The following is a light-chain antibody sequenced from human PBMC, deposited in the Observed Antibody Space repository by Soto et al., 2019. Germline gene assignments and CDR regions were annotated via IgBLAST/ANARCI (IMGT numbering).Light chain of an antibody. Sequence: DIQMTQSPSTLSASVGDRVTITCRASQRISGSLAWYQQKPGKAPKLLIYEASNLKSGVPSRFSGSGSWTEYTLTISSLQLDDSASYYCQQYNGYWTFGQGTRVEIK. CDR3: QQYNGYWT. J-gene: IGKJ1*01. V-gene: IGKV1-5*03. CDR1: QRISGS. CDR2: EAS.